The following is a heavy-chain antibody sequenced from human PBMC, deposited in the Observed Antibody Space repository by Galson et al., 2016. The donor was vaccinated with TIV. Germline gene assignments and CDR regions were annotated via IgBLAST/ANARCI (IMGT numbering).Heavy chain of an antibody. J-gene: IGHJ4*02. Sequence: QSGAEVKQPGESLKISCKGSGYGLTNYWIGWVRQMPGKGLEWVGIIYPGDSDTRYRPSFQGQVIISADRSIGTAYLQWNRLQATDTAMYYCARFYDYLWGNFDYWGQGTLLTVSS. V-gene: IGHV5-51*03. CDR1: GYGLTNYW. CDR3: ARFYDYLWGNFDY. D-gene: IGHD3-16*01. CDR2: IYPGDSDT.